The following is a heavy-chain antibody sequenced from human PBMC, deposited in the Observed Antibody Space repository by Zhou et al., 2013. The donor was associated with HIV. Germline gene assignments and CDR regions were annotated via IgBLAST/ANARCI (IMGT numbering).Heavy chain of an antibody. CDR2: ISAYNGDT. D-gene: IGHD2-15*01. CDR1: GYTFTNYG. V-gene: IGHV1-18*01. CDR3: ARDALHLHFIWGYFDL. Sequence: QVKLVQSGGEVQKPGASVKVSCKASGYTFTNYGISWVRQAPGQGLEWMGWISAYNGDTKFAQKLQGRVTMTTDTSTSTAYMELRSLRSDDTAVYYCARDALHLHFIWGYFDLWGRGTLVTVSS. J-gene: IGHJ2*01.